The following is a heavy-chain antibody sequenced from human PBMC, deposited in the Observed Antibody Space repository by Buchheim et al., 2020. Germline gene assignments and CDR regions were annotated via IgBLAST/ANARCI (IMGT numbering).Heavy chain of an antibody. CDR3: ARENYDYWSSVYNYYGMDV. D-gene: IGHD3-3*01. V-gene: IGHV1-46*01. Sequence: QVQLVQSGAEVKKPGASVKVSCKASGYVLTTQYMHWVRQAPGEGLEWMGVINPSGGTTTYAQKFQGRVTMTRDTSTSTVYMELTSLRSEDTAMYFCARENYDYWSSVYNYYGMDVWGQGTT. CDR1: GYVLTTQY. CDR2: INPSGGTT. J-gene: IGHJ6*02.